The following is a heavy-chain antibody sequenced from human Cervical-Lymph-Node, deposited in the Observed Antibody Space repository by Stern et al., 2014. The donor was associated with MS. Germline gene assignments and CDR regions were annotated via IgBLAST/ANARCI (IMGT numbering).Heavy chain of an antibody. CDR2: IIPILGTT. D-gene: IGHD1-1*01. CDR1: GDTFINFA. CDR3: ARDNDDNGMDV. V-gene: IGHV1-69*01. J-gene: IGHJ6*02. Sequence: VQLVQSGAAVKKPGSSVKVSCTASGDTFINFAISWARQAPGQGLEWMGGIIPILGTTEYVEKFQGRVSISADESATTVYMELSSLRSEDTAVYFCARDNDDNGMDVWGQGTTVIVSS.